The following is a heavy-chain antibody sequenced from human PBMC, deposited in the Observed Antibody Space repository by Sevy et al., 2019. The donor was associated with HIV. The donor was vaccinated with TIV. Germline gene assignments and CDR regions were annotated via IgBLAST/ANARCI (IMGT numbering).Heavy chain of an antibody. V-gene: IGHV1-18*01. CDR3: AREGYYYRSGTYRPPKYYGMDV. Sequence: ASVKVSCKASGYTFSSYGISWVRQAPGQGLEWMGWISDYNGYRNYAHTFQGRVTMSTETSTRTAYMELRSLRSDDTAVYFCAREGYYYRSGTYRPPKYYGMDVWGQGTAVTVSS. J-gene: IGHJ6*02. CDR2: ISDYNGYR. CDR1: GYTFSSYG. D-gene: IGHD3-10*01.